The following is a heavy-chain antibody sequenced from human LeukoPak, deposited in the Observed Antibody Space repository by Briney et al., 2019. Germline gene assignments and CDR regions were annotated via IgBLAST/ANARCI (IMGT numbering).Heavy chain of an antibody. CDR2: IIPILGIA. J-gene: IGHJ1*01. Sequence: ASVKVSCKASGGTFSSYPISWVRQAPGQGLEWMGRIIPILGIANYAQKFQGRVTITADKSTSTAYMELSSLRSEDTAVYYCARITSGYDSWIAEYFQHWGQGTLVTVSS. D-gene: IGHD5-12*01. CDR1: GGTFSSYP. V-gene: IGHV1-69*02. CDR3: ARITSGYDSWIAEYFQH.